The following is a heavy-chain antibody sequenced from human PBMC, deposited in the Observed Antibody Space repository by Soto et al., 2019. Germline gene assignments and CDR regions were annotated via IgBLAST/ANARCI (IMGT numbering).Heavy chain of an antibody. CDR2: FYDGNT. J-gene: IGHJ4*02. V-gene: IGHV4-39*01. CDR3: ATTRGLAVGGSFDY. CDR1: GGSITRRSSY. D-gene: IGHD3-10*01. Sequence: SETLSLTCIVSGGSITRRSSYWAWIRQPPGKGLEWVGTFYDGNTYHNPSLRSRITIAVDTSKNQFSLKLNSVAAADTAFYYCATTRGLAVGGSFDYWGQGMLVTSPQ.